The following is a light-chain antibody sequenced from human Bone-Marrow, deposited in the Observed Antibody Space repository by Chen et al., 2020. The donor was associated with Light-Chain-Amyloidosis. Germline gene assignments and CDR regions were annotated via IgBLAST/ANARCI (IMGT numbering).Light chain of an antibody. CDR2: EVS. CDR1: SSDFGAYNH. V-gene: IGLV2-14*01. Sequence: QSALTQPDSVSGSPEQSITIPCTGTSSDFGAYNHVSWYQQHPGKAPKLMIYEVSNRPSGVSIRFSGSKSGYTASLTISGLQAEDEADYYCSSYTSSSTLVFGGGTKLTVL. CDR3: SSYTSSSTLV. J-gene: IGLJ3*02.